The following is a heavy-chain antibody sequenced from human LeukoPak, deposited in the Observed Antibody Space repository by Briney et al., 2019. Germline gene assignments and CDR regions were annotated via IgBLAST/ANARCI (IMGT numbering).Heavy chain of an antibody. Sequence: GGSLRLSCTASGFTFGDYAMSWVRQAPGKGLEWVANIKQDGSEKYYVDSVKGRFTISRDNAKNSLYLQMNSLRAEDTAVYYCARLYYDYVWGSYLDYWGQGTLVTVSS. CDR1: GFTFGDYA. D-gene: IGHD3-16*02. V-gene: IGHV3-7*01. CDR2: IKQDGSEK. CDR3: ARLYYDYVWGSYLDY. J-gene: IGHJ4*02.